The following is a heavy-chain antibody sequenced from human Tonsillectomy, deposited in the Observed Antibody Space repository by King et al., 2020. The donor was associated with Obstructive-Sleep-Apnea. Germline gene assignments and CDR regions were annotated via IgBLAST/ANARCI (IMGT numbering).Heavy chain of an antibody. J-gene: IGHJ4*02. CDR1: GGSISSYY. V-gene: IGHV4-59*01. Sequence: VQLQESGPGLVKPSETLSLTCTVSGGSISSYYWSWIRQPPGKGLEWIGYIYYSGSTNYNPSLKSRVTISVDTSKNQFSLKLSSVTAADTAVYYCARAPWAVAPHDSWGQGTLVTVSS. CDR2: IYYSGST. D-gene: IGHD6-19*01. CDR3: ARAPWAVAPHDS.